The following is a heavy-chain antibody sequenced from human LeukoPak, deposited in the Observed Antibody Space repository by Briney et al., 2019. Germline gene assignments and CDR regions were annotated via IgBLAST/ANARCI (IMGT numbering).Heavy chain of an antibody. J-gene: IGHJ4*02. D-gene: IGHD6-6*01. CDR1: GFTFSSYA. CDR2: ISGSGGNT. CDR3: AKDRWAAARPSSFDY. Sequence: GGSLRLSCTASGFTFSSYAMNWVRQAPGKGLEWVSTISGSGGNTFYADSVKGRFTISRDDSKNTLYLQMNNLRAEDTAVYYCAKDRWAAARPSSFDYWGQGTLSPSPQ. V-gene: IGHV3-23*01.